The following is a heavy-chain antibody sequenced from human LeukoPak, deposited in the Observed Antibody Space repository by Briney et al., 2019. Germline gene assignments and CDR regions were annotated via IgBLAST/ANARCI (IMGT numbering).Heavy chain of an antibody. V-gene: IGHV5-51*01. CDR1: GYNFSNYW. CDR2: IYPGDSET. Sequence: GESLKISCKTSGYNFSNYWIGWVRQMPGKGLEWMGIIYPGDSETRYSPSFQGQVTFSADKSISTAYLQWSSLKASDTAMYYCARHSGIFGSGSYPHYYYYMDVWGKGTTVTISS. J-gene: IGHJ6*03. D-gene: IGHD3-10*01. CDR3: ARHSGIFGSGSYPHYYYYMDV.